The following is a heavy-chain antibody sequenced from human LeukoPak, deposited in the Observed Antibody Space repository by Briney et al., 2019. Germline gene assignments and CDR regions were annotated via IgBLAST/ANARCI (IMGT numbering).Heavy chain of an antibody. V-gene: IGHV4-4*09. CDR2: IYSSGNT. Sequence: PSETLSLTCTVSGGSISTSYWTWIRQPPGRGLEFIGYIYSSGNTYYNPSLKSRVTVSIDTSKYQFSLKLTSVTAADTAVYYCARLYSFGSGYSDLWGRGTLVTVSS. D-gene: IGHD3-10*01. CDR1: GGSISTSY. CDR3: ARLYSFGSGYSDL. J-gene: IGHJ2*01.